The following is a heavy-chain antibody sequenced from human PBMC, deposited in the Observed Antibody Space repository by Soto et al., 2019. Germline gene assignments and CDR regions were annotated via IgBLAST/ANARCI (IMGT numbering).Heavy chain of an antibody. CDR3: ARHFDSSGYYPDY. V-gene: IGHV5-51*01. J-gene: IGHJ4*02. D-gene: IGHD3-22*01. Sequence: GESLKISCKGSGYRFTSYWIAWVRQMPGKGLEWVGIIYPDDSDIKYSPSFRGQVTISADRSNSTAYLQWRSLKASGTAMYFCARHFDSSGYYPDYRGQGTQVTVSS. CDR1: GYRFTSYW. CDR2: IYPDDSDI.